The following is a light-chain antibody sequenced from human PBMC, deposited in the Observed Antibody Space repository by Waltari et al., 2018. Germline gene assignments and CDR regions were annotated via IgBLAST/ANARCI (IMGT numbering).Light chain of an antibody. V-gene: IGKV1-12*01. CDR1: QDISNF. J-gene: IGKJ1*01. CDR3: QQGNNFPPT. Sequence: DVQLTQSPSSVSASVGDRVTITCRASQDISNFLAWYQQEPGKAPKFLIYAASTLQTGVPSRFSGSGSGTEFTLTISGLQPEDFAAYFCQQGNNFPPTFGQGTEVQI. CDR2: AAS.